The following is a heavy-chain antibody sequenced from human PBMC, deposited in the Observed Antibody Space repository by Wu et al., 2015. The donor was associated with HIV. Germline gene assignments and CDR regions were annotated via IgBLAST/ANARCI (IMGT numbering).Heavy chain of an antibody. V-gene: IGHV1-69*13. CDR3: ASCIAAANYYYYGMDV. J-gene: IGHJ6*01. CDR2: IIPIFGTA. D-gene: IGHD6-13*01. CDR1: GGTFSSYA. Sequence: QVQLVQSGAEVKKPGSSVKVSCKASGGTFSSYAISWVRQAPGQGLEWMGRIIPIFGTANYAQKFQGRVTITADESTSTAYMELSSLRSEDTAVYYCASCIAAANYYYYGMDVWGQGDHGSPVSS.